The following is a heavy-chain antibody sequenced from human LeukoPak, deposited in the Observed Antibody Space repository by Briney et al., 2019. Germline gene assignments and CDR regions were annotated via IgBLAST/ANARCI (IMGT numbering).Heavy chain of an antibody. CDR1: VGTFSSYA. CDR2: IIHIFGTA. Sequence: SVKVSCKASVGTFSSYAISWVRQAPGQGLEWMGGIIHIFGTANYAQKFQGRVTITTDESTSTTYMELSSLRTEDTAVYYCERGERDYDIRIWGQGTLVTVSS. CDR3: ERGERDYDIRI. V-gene: IGHV1-69*05. D-gene: IGHD3-9*01. J-gene: IGHJ4*02.